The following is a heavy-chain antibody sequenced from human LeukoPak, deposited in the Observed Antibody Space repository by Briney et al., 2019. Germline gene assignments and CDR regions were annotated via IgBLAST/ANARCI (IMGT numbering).Heavy chain of an antibody. J-gene: IGHJ4*02. CDR1: GYSFTTNW. CDR2: IYPGDSET. Sequence: GESLKISCKGSGYSFTTNWIGWVRQMPGKGLEWMGIIYPGDSETRHSPSFQGQVTISADKSITTAYLQWSSLKASDTAMYYCVRSRGYSYGYSYYFDYWGQGTLVTVSS. V-gene: IGHV5-51*01. CDR3: VRSRGYSYGYSYYFDY. D-gene: IGHD5-18*01.